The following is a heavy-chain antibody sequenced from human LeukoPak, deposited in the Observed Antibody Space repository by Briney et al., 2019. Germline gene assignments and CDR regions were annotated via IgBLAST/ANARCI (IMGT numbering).Heavy chain of an antibody. V-gene: IGHV4-59*08. CDR3: ARNVLRYFDWGLDVLDF. CDR2: VYYSGSI. CDR1: RGSISSYY. Sequence: SETLSLTCTISRGSISSYYWSWIRQPPEKGLEWIGYVYYSGSINYNPSLKSRVTISVDTSKNQFSLKLSSVTAADTALYFCARNVLRYFDWGLDVLDFWGQGIMVTVSS. J-gene: IGHJ3*01. D-gene: IGHD3-9*01.